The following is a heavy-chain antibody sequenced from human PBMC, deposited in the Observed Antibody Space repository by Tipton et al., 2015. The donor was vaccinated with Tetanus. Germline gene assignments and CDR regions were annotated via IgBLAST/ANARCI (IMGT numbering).Heavy chain of an antibody. Sequence: GSLRLSCAASGFPFSSHSMNWVRQAPGKGLEWVANIKQDGSALYYVDSVKGRFNFSRDNAENSLYLQVNSLRVEDTAVYYCARAISSRWGKHDAFDIWGQGTTVAVSS. V-gene: IGHV3-7*01. CDR1: GFPFSSHS. J-gene: IGHJ3*02. CDR3: ARAISSRWGKHDAFDI. D-gene: IGHD3-16*01. CDR2: IKQDGSAL.